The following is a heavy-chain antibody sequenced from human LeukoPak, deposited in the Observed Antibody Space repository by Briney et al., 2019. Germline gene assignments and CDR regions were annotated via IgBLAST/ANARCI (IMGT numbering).Heavy chain of an antibody. J-gene: IGHJ4*02. V-gene: IGHV1-18*01. D-gene: IGHD5-24*01. Sequence: ASVKVSCKASGYTFTSYGISWVRQAPGQGLEWMGWISAYNGNTNCAQKLQGRVTMTTDTSTSTAYMELRSLRSDDTAVYYCARDPLQFEPRSSWLPHWGQGALVTVSS. CDR3: ARDPLQFEPRSSWLPH. CDR1: GYTFTSYG. CDR2: ISAYNGNT.